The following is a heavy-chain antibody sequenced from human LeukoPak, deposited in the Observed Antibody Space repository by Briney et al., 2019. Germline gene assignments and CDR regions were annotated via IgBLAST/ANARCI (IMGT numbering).Heavy chain of an antibody. CDR2: INPNSGGT. D-gene: IGHD2-2*01. CDR3: ARVKEHCSSTSCWHAFDI. CDR1: EYTFTGYY. J-gene: IGHJ3*02. Sequence: ASVKVSCKASEYTFTGYYMHWVRQAPGQGLEWMGRINPNSGGTNYAQKFQGRVTMTRDTSISTAYMELSRLRSDDTAVYYCARVKEHCSSTSCWHAFDIWGQGTMVTVSS. V-gene: IGHV1-2*06.